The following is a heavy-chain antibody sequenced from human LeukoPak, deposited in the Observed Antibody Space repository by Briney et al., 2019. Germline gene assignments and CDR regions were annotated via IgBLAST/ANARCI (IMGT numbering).Heavy chain of an antibody. Sequence: PGRSLRLSCAASGFTFSSYRMNWVRQAPGKGLEWVSYISTSSGTIYYADSVKGRFTISRDNAKNSLYLQMNSLRDEDTAVYYCARTLTGMAVAGPKGFDYWGQGSLVTVSS. J-gene: IGHJ4*02. CDR3: ARTLTGMAVAGPKGFDY. CDR1: GFTFSSYR. D-gene: IGHD6-19*01. CDR2: ISTSSGTI. V-gene: IGHV3-48*02.